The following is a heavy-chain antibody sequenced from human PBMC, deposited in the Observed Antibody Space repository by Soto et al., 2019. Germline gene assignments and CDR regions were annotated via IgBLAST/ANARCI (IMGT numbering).Heavy chain of an antibody. CDR1: GFTFSDYY. CDR2: ISSSGSTI. CDR3: ARDALQLVQWLVPWRPNDNNNWFDP. D-gene: IGHD6-19*01. Sequence: GGSLRLSCAASGFTFSDYYMSWIRQAPGKGLEWVSYISSSGSTIYYADSVKGRFTISRDNAKNSLYLQMNSLRAEDTAVYYCARDALQLVQWLVPWRPNDNNNWFDPWGQGTLVTVSS. V-gene: IGHV3-11*01. J-gene: IGHJ5*02.